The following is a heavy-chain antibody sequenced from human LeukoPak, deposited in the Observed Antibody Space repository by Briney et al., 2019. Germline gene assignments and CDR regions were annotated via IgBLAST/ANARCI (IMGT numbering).Heavy chain of an antibody. V-gene: IGHV1-46*01. D-gene: IGHD2-15*01. CDR3: ARTCCSETSKFDY. CDR2: VNPSGDGT. CDR1: GYTFTRDY. J-gene: IGHJ4*02. Sequence: ASVKVSCKASGYTFTRDYMHWVRQAPGQGLEWMGVVNPSGDGTSYAQKFQGRVTMTRNVSMSTVYMELSSLRSEDTAMYYCARTCCSETSKFDYWGQGTLVTVSS.